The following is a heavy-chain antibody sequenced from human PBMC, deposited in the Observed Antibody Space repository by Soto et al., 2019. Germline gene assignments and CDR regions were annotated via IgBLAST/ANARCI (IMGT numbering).Heavy chain of an antibody. V-gene: IGHV3-43*01. Sequence: GGSLRLSCAASGFTFDDYTMHWVRQAPGKGLEWVSLISRDGGSTYYADSVKGRFTISRDNSKNSLYLQMNSLRTEDTALYYCAKDLQLTTGYYYYYGMDVWGQGTTVTVSS. J-gene: IGHJ6*02. CDR1: GFTFDDYT. D-gene: IGHD1-1*01. CDR2: ISRDGGST. CDR3: AKDLQLTTGYYYYYGMDV.